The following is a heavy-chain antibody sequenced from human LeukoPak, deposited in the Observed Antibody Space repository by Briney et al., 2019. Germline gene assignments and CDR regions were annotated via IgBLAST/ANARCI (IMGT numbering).Heavy chain of an antibody. CDR1: GFSFRDYW. D-gene: IGHD2-8*01. CDR2: MSPDGSDK. V-gene: IGHV3-7*01. CDR3: VTSWCRQQRDY. Sequence: PGGSLRLSCAASGFSFRDYWMSWVRQAPGKGLEWVADMSPDGSDKTYVDSVKGRLTISRGNAKQSLYLQMDSLTAEDTAVYYCVTSWCRQQRDYWGQGTLVTVSS. J-gene: IGHJ4*02.